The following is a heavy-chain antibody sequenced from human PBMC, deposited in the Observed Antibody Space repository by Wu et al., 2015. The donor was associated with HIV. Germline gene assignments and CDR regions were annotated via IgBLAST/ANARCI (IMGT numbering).Heavy chain of an antibody. D-gene: IGHD6-13*01. Sequence: QVQLVQSGAEVKKPGSSVKVSCKASGGTFNTYAISWVRQAPGQGLEWMGGIIPIFGTANYAQKFQGRVTITADESTSTAYMELSSLRSEDTAVYYCARIAYSSSWLYAFDIWGQGTMVTVSS. V-gene: IGHV1-69*12. CDR3: ARIAYSSSWLYAFDI. J-gene: IGHJ3*02. CDR1: GGTFNTYA. CDR2: IIPIFGTA.